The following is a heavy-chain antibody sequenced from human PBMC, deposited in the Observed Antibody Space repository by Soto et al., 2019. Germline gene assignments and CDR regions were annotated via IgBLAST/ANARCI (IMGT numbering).Heavy chain of an antibody. V-gene: IGHV4-31*03. CDR2: IYYSGIT. Sequence: PSETLSLTCTVCGGSIGSGGNYLSWVRQHPGKGLEWIGYIYYSGITYYNPSLKSRVTISVDTSKNQFSLKWSSVTAAYMAVYYRARSPGYYFDCWGQGTLVTVSS. CDR1: GGSIGSGGNY. J-gene: IGHJ4*02. CDR3: ARSPGYYFDC.